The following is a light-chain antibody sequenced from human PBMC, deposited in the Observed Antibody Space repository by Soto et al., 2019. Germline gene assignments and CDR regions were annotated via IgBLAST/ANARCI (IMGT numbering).Light chain of an antibody. CDR3: CSYAGSYSWI. J-gene: IGLJ2*01. V-gene: IGLV2-11*01. Sequence: QSALTQPPSVSGSPGQSVTISCTGTSSDVGGYNRVSWYQQPPGTAPKLIIYDVTKRPSGVPDRFSGSKSGNTASLTISGLQAEDEAYYYCCSYAGSYSWIFGGGTKLTVL. CDR1: SSDVGGYNR. CDR2: DVT.